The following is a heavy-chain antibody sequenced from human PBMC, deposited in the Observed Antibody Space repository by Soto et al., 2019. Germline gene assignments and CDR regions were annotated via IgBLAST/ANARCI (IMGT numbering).Heavy chain of an antibody. V-gene: IGHV1-69*06. CDR1: GGTFSSYA. D-gene: IGHD6-13*01. Sequence: QVQLVQSGAEVKKPGSSVKVSCKASGGTFSSYAISWVRQAPGQGLEWMGGIIPIFGTANYAQKFQGRVTITADKSTSTAYMELSRLRSEDTAVYYCARAPKAAAGRYYYYGMDVWGQGTTVTVSS. J-gene: IGHJ6*02. CDR3: ARAPKAAAGRYYYYGMDV. CDR2: IIPIFGTA.